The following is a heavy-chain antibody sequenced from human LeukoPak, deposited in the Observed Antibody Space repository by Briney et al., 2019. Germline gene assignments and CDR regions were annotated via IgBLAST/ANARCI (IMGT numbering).Heavy chain of an antibody. CDR1: GGSFSGYY. Sequence: SETLSLTCAVYGGSFSGYYWSSIRQPPGKGLEWIGEINHSGSTNYTPSLKSRVTISVDTSKNQFSLKLSSVAAADTAVYYCAGHKIRNWFDPWGQGTLVTVSS. V-gene: IGHV4-34*01. CDR2: INHSGST. J-gene: IGHJ5*02. CDR3: AGHKIRNWFDP.